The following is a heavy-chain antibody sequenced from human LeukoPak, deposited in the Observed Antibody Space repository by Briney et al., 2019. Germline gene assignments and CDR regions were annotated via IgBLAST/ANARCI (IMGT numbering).Heavy chain of an antibody. CDR3: AKANIWNDVLVAFDI. CDR1: GFTFSNYA. Sequence: GGSLRLSCAASGFTFSNYAMSWVRQAPGKGLEWVSAISGSGGSTYYADSVKGRFTISRDNSKNTLFLQMNSLRAEDTAVYYCAKANIWNDVLVAFDIWGQGTMVTVSS. D-gene: IGHD1-20*01. CDR2: ISGSGGST. J-gene: IGHJ3*02. V-gene: IGHV3-23*01.